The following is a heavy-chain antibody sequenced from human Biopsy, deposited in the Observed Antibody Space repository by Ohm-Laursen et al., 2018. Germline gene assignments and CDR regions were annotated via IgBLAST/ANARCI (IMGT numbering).Heavy chain of an antibody. CDR1: GYTFTGHS. V-gene: IGHV1-2*06. D-gene: IGHD4/OR15-4a*01. J-gene: IGHJ3*01. CDR2: IDPNSDDT. CDR3: ARASAYGVFDV. Sequence: ASVKASCKASGYTFTGHSFHWVRQSPGQRLEWVGRIDPNSDDTKYARKFQGRFAMTTDTSITTAYLEVSSLTSDDAAVYFCARASAYGVFDVWGQGTIVTVSS.